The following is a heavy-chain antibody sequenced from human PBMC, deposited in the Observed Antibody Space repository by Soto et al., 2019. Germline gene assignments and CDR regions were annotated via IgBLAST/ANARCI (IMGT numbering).Heavy chain of an antibody. J-gene: IGHJ4*02. CDR2: IYSGGST. Sequence: GGSLRLSCAASGFTVSSNYMSWVRQAPGKGLEWVSVIYSGGSTYYADSVKGRFTISRDNSKNTLYLQMNSLRAEDTAVYYCARVDDSSSWPVFDYWGQGTLVTVSS. D-gene: IGHD6-13*01. CDR1: GFTVSSNY. CDR3: ARVDDSSSWPVFDY. V-gene: IGHV3-53*01.